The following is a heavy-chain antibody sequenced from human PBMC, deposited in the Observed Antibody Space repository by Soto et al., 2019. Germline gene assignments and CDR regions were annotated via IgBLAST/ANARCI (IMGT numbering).Heavy chain of an antibody. J-gene: IGHJ4*02. Sequence: PGGSLRLSCAASGFTFSSYSMNWVRQAPGKGLEWVSYISSSSSTICYADSVKGRFTISRDNAKNSLYLQMNSLRAEDTAVYYCARDKTLTIFGVVFNYFDYWGQGTLVTVSP. CDR3: ARDKTLTIFGVVFNYFDY. CDR1: GFTFSSYS. D-gene: IGHD3-3*01. CDR2: ISSSSSTI. V-gene: IGHV3-48*01.